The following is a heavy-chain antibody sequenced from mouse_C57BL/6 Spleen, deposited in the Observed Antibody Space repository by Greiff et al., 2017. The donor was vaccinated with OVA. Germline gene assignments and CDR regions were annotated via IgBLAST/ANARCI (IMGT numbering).Heavy chain of an antibody. J-gene: IGHJ4*01. D-gene: IGHD2-4*01. V-gene: IGHV3-6*01. CDR3: ARKELRRGYYYAMDY. CDR2: ISYDGSN. CDR1: GYSITSGYY. Sequence: EVKLQQSGPGLVKPSQSLSLTCSVTGYSITSGYYWNWIRQFPGNKLEWMGYISYDGSNNYIPSLKNRISITRDTSKNQFVLKLNSVTTEDTATYYCARKELRRGYYYAMDYWGQGTSVTVSS.